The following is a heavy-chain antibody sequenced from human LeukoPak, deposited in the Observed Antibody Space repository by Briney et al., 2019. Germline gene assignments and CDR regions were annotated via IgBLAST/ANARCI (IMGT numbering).Heavy chain of an antibody. D-gene: IGHD4-17*01. J-gene: IGHJ5*02. V-gene: IGHV1-69*04. CDR1: GGTFSSYA. CDR2: IIPILGIA. Sequence: GASVKVSRKASGGTFSSYAISWVRQAPGQGLEWMGRIIPILGIANYAQKFQGRVTITADKSTSTAYMELSSLRSEDTAVYYCARGSGYGDYIPWGQGTLVTVSS. CDR3: ARGSGYGDYIP.